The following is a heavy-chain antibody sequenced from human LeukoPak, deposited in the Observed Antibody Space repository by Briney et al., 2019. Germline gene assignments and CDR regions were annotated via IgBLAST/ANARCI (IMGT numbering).Heavy chain of an antibody. CDR3: ARTPLRFLEWLFDY. CDR1: GGSISSYY. J-gene: IGHJ4*02. V-gene: IGHV4-4*07. D-gene: IGHD3-3*01. Sequence: SETPSLTCTVSGGSISSYYWSWIRQPAGKGLEWIGRIYTSGSTNYNPSLKSRVTISVDKSKNQFSLKLSSVTAADTAVYYCARTPLRFLEWLFDYWGQGTLVTVSS. CDR2: IYTSGST.